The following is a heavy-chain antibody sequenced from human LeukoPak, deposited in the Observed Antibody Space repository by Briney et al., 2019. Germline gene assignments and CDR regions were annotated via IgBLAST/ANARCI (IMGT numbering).Heavy chain of an antibody. D-gene: IGHD5-18*01. J-gene: IGHJ4*02. CDR1: GGSISNYY. Sequence: PSETLSLTCAVYGGSISNYYWGWIRQPPGKGLEWIASIYYSGSTYYNPSLKSRVTISVDTARNQFSLKMSSVTAADTAVYYCASLPWIQLWKHYWGQGTLVTVSS. CDR3: ASLPWIQLWKHY. V-gene: IGHV4-39*01. CDR2: IYYSGST.